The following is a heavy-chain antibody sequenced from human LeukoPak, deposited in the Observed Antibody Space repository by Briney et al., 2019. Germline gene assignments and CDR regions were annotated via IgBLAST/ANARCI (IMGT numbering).Heavy chain of an antibody. CDR2: IYYSGST. CDR1: GGSISSSSYY. D-gene: IGHD6-19*01. CDR3: ARDVSSGWYEGGAFDI. V-gene: IGHV4-39*07. Sequence: PSETLSLTCTVSGGSISSSSYYWGWIRQPPGKGLEWIGSIYYSGSTYYNPSLKSRVTISVDTSKNQFSLKLSSVTAADTAVYYCARDVSSGWYEGGAFDIWGQGTMVTVSS. J-gene: IGHJ3*02.